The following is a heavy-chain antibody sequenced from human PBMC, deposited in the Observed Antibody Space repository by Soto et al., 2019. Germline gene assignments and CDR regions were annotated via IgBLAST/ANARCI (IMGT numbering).Heavy chain of an antibody. D-gene: IGHD3-22*01. CDR1: GFTFSDYG. Sequence: PGLSLRLSXAASGFTFSDYGMHWVRPPPGKGPEWLAVISYTGTTPHYADSVKGRFTISRDNSKNTLHLQINSLRGEDTAVYYRAKSEDDSSDYVAYFDYWGQGTMVTVSS. CDR3: AKSEDDSSDYVAYFDY. CDR2: ISYTGTTP. V-gene: IGHV3-30*18. J-gene: IGHJ4*02.